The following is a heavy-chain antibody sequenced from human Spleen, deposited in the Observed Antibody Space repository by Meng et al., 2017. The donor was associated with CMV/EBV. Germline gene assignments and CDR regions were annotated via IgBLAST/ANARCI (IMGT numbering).Heavy chain of an antibody. D-gene: IGHD6-13*01. J-gene: IGHJ6*02. CDR3: AVGGIAAAGATDYYYVMDV. V-gene: IGHV1-18*01. CDR2: ISPYNGNT. Sequence: ASVKVSCKTSGYTFTSYAISWVRQAPGQGLEWMAWISPYNGNTNYAQKLQGRVAMTTDTSTNTAYMERRSLRSDDTAVYYCAVGGIAAAGATDYYYVMDVWAQGTTVTVSS. CDR1: GYTFTSYA.